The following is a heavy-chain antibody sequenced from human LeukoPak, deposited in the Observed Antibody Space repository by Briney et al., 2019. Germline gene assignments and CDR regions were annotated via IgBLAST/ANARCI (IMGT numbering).Heavy chain of an antibody. CDR1: GVTFSSYG. V-gene: IGHV3-30*03. CDR3: AREEGPFDY. J-gene: IGHJ4*02. Sequence: GGSLRLSCAASGVTFSSYGMHWVRQAPGKGLEWVAVISYDGSNKYYADSVKGRFTISRDNSKNTLYLQMNSLRAEDTAVYYRAREEGPFDYWGQGTLVTVSS. CDR2: ISYDGSNK.